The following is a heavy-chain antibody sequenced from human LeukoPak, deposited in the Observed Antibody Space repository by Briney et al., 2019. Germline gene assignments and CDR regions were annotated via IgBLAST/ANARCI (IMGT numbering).Heavy chain of an antibody. V-gene: IGHV4-34*01. Sequence: LRLSCAASGFTFSSYSMNWVRQAPGKGLEWIGEINHSGSTNYNPSLKSRVTISVDTSKNQFSLKLSSVTAADTAVYYCARSDIVVVPAAILTGHFDYWGQGTLVTVSS. CDR1: GFTFSSYS. J-gene: IGHJ4*02. D-gene: IGHD2-2*02. CDR2: INHSGST. CDR3: ARSDIVVVPAAILTGHFDY.